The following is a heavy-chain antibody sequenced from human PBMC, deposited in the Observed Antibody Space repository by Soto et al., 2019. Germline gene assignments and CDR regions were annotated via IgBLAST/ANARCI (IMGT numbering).Heavy chain of an antibody. J-gene: IGHJ5*02. Sequence: SETLSLTCTVSGGTISCYYWTWIRQSAGGGLEWIGRIYSSGSTNYNPSLKSRVTISLDTSMNHFSLRLSSVTAADTAVYYCARGQRFSDWFDPWGQGTLVTVSS. V-gene: IGHV4-4*07. CDR2: IYSSGST. D-gene: IGHD3-3*01. CDR3: ARGQRFSDWFDP. CDR1: GGTISCYY.